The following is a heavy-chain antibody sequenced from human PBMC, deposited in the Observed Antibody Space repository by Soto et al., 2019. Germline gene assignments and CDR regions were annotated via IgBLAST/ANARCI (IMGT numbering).Heavy chain of an antibody. Sequence: SDTLDLTCAVYGGSCSGYCWRWIRQPPGKGLEWIGEINHSGSTNYNPSLKSRVTISVDTSKNQFSLKLSSVTAADTAVYYCAIHYCSDGNSYKHFDYCGQGTQVTVSS. CDR2: INHSGST. CDR1: GGSCSGYC. J-gene: IGHJ4*02. D-gene: IGHD2-15*01. V-gene: IGHV4-34*01. CDR3: AIHYCSDGNSYKHFDY.